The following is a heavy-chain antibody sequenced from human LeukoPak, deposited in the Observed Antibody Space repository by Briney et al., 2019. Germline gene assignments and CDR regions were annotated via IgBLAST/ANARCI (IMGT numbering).Heavy chain of an antibody. D-gene: IGHD3-22*01. V-gene: IGHV4-31*03. Sequence: PSETLSLTCTVSGGSISSGGYYWSWIRQHPGKSLEWIGYIYYRGSTYYNPSLKSRVSISVDTSKNQFSLKLSSVTAADTAVYYCARVLGGARSTGYSILHFDYWGQGTLVTVSS. J-gene: IGHJ4*02. CDR1: GGSISSGGYY. CDR2: IYYRGST. CDR3: ARVLGGARSTGYSILHFDY.